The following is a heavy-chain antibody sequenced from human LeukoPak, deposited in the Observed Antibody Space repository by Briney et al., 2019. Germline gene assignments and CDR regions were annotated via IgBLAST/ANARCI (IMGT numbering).Heavy chain of an antibody. CDR3: ARGVIAAAGTLSDYYYYMDV. V-gene: IGHV4-34*01. CDR1: GGSFSGYY. J-gene: IGHJ6*03. Sequence: SETLSLTCAVYGGSFSGYYWSWIRQPPGKGLEWIGEINHSGSTNYNPSLKSRVTISVDTSKNQFSLKLSSVTAADTAVYYWARGVIAAAGTLSDYYYYMDVWGKGTTVTVSS. D-gene: IGHD6-13*01. CDR2: INHSGST.